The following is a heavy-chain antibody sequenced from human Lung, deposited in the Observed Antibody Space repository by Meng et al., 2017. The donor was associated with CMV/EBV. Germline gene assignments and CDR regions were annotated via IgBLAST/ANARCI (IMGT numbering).Heavy chain of an antibody. CDR1: GGSISSYY. J-gene: IGHJ6*02. D-gene: IGHD3-3*01. CDR2: IYYSGST. CDR3: ARVSGYYYYGMDF. Sequence: GSLRLSCSVSGGSISSYYWSWIRQPPGKGLEWIGYIYYSGSTNYNPSLKSRVTISVDTSKNQFSLKLSSVTAADTAVYYCARVSGYYYYGMDFWGQGTTVTVSS. V-gene: IGHV4-59*01.